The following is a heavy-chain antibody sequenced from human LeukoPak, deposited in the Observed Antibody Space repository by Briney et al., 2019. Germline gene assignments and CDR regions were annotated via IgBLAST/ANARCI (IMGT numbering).Heavy chain of an antibody. CDR2: IWYDGNNK. V-gene: IGHV3-33*08. CDR3: ARYNSGSGDY. CDR1: GFTFSSYG. Sequence: GGSLRLSCAASGFTFSSYGIHWVRQAPGKGLEWVAVIWYDGNNKYYADSVKGRFTISRDNSKNTVDLQMNSLRAEDTAVYYCARYNSGSGDYWGQGTLVTVSS. D-gene: IGHD1-26*01. J-gene: IGHJ4*02.